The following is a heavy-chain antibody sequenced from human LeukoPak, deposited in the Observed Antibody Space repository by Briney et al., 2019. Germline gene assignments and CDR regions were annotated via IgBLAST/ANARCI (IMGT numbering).Heavy chain of an antibody. CDR3: ARGHLGVAAAEY. V-gene: IGHV1-8*01. D-gene: IGHD6-13*01. Sequence: ASVKVSCKASGYTFTSYDINWVRQATGQGLEWMGWMNPNSGNTGYAQKFQGRVTMTRNTSISTAYMELSSLRSEDTAVYYCARGHLGVAAAEYWGQGTLVTVSS. CDR2: MNPNSGNT. CDR1: GYTFTSYD. J-gene: IGHJ4*02.